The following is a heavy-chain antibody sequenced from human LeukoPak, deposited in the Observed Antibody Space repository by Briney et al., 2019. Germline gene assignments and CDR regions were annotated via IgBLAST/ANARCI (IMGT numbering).Heavy chain of an antibody. V-gene: IGHV4-34*01. CDR2: INHSGST. CDR3: ARDRSYYSDTGADS. J-gene: IGHJ5*01. CDR1: GGSFSGYY. D-gene: IGHD3-22*01. Sequence: KPSETLSLTCAVYGGSFSGYYWSWIRQPPGKGLEWIGEINHSGSTNYNPSLWSRVTISVDTSKNQFSLRLSSVTAADTAVYYCARDRSYYSDTGADSWGQGILVIVSS.